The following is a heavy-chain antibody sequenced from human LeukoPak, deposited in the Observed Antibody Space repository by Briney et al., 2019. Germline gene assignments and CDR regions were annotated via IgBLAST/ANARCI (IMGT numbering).Heavy chain of an antibody. V-gene: IGHV4-61*02. J-gene: IGHJ5*02. CDR2: IYTSGST. D-gene: IGHD6-13*01. Sequence: PSQTLSLTCTVSGGSISSRTYYWSWIRQPAGKGLEWIGRIYTSGSTNYNPSLKSRITISVDTSKNQFSLKLSSVTAADTAVYYCARGDSSSSLFDPWGQGTLVTVSS. CDR3: ARGDSSSSLFDP. CDR1: GGSISSRTYY.